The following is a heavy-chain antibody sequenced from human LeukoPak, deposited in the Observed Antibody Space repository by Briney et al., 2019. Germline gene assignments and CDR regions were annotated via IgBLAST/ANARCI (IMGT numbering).Heavy chain of an antibody. CDR1: GFTFSSYG. V-gene: IGHV3-33*01. CDR2: IWYDGSNK. J-gene: IGHJ3*02. Sequence: PGGSPTLSCAASGFTFSSYGMHWVRQAQDQGLEWGAVIWYDGSNKYYADSVKGRFTIFRDNSKNTLYLQMNSLRAEDTAVDYWARDWGAAGTGDDAFDSWGQGTMVTVSS. D-gene: IGHD6-19*01. CDR3: ARDWGAAGTGDDAFDS.